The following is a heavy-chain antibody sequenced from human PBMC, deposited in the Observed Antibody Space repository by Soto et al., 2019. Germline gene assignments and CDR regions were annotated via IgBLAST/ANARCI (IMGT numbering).Heavy chain of an antibody. D-gene: IGHD1-1*01. Sequence: ESGGGAVQPGRSLRLSCVASGFTFRNHGMHWVRQAPGKGLEWVAVISYNGKNEHYAESLKGRFTISRDNSKNTVFLQMNSLTPEDTAVYYCAKDRNYIAIVEMATTGMDVWGQGTTVTVSS. CDR3: AKDRNYIAIVEMATTGMDV. CDR2: ISYNGKNE. J-gene: IGHJ6*02. CDR1: GFTFRNHG. V-gene: IGHV3-30*18.